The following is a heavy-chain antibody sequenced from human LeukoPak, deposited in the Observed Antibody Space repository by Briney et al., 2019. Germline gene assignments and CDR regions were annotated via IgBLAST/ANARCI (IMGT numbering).Heavy chain of an antibody. CDR3: GGAATGTVGWFDP. D-gene: IGHD6-13*01. CDR1: GGSFSGYY. Sequence: SETLSLTCAVYGGSFYGGSFSGYYWSWIRQPPEKGLEWIGEINHSGSTSYNPSFKSRVTMSVDTSKNQFSLKLSSVTAADMAVYFCGGAATGTVGWFDPWGQGTLVTVSS. V-gene: IGHV4-34*01. J-gene: IGHJ5*02. CDR2: INHSGST.